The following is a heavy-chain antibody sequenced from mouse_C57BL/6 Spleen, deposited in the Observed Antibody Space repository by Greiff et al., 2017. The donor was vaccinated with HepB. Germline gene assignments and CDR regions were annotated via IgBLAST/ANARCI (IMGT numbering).Heavy chain of an antibody. D-gene: IGHD1-1*01. Sequence: EVKLVESGGGLVKPGGSLKLSCAASGFTFSSYAMSWVRQTPEKRLEWVATISDGGSYTYYPDNVKGRFTISRDNAKNNLYLQMSHLKSENTAMYYCAREREIYYYGSSYGDYAMDYWGQGTSVTVSS. J-gene: IGHJ4*01. CDR2: ISDGGSYT. V-gene: IGHV5-4*01. CDR1: GFTFSSYA. CDR3: AREREIYYYGSSYGDYAMDY.